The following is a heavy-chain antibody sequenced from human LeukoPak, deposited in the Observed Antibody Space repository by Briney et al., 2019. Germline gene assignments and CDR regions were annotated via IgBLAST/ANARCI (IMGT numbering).Heavy chain of an antibody. V-gene: IGHV4-38-2*02. Sequence: SETLSLTCTVSGYSISSGYYWGWIRQPPGRGLEWIGSIYQSGSTYYNPSLKNRITISIDTSKNQFSLRLSSVTAADTAVYFCARDLRGLYYFNLWGQGTLVTVSS. D-gene: IGHD3-10*01. CDR1: GYSISSGYY. J-gene: IGHJ4*02. CDR2: IYQSGST. CDR3: ARDLRGLYYFNL.